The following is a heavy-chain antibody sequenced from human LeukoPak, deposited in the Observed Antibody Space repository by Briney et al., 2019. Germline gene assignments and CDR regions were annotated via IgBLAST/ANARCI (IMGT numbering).Heavy chain of an antibody. CDR3: AKGSSGWSTDAFDI. D-gene: IGHD6-19*01. J-gene: IGHJ3*02. V-gene: IGHV3-9*01. CDR2: INWNTNSI. CDR1: GFTFDDYA. Sequence: GGSLRLSCAASGFTFDDYAMHWVRQAPGKGLEWGSGINWNTNSIKYADSVKGRFTISRDNAKTSLYLQMNSLRAEDTAFYYCAKGSSGWSTDAFDIWGQGTMVTVSS.